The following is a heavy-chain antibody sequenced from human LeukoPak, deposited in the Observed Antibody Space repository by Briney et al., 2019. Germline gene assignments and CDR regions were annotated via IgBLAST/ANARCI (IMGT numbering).Heavy chain of an antibody. V-gene: IGHV4-39*07. CDR3: ARITGEAHD. Sequence: SETLSLTCTVSGGSISSSSYYWSWIRQPPGKGLEWIGEINHSGSTNYNPSLKSRVTISVDTSKNQFSLKLSSVTAADTAVYYCARITGEAHDWGQGTLVTVSS. CDR1: GGSISSSSYY. J-gene: IGHJ4*02. CDR2: INHSGST. D-gene: IGHD7-27*01.